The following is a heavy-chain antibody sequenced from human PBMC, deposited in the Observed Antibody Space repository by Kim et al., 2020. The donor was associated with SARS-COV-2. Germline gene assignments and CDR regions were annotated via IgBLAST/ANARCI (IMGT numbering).Heavy chain of an antibody. CDR3: ARRASIAARPLFHRPFDY. D-gene: IGHD6-6*01. J-gene: IGHJ4*02. V-gene: IGHV1-2*02. CDR1: GYTFTGYY. CDR2: INPNSGGT. Sequence: ASVKVSCKASGYTFTGYYMHWVRQAPGQGLEWMGWINPNSGGTNYAQKFQGRVTMTRDTSISTAYMELSRLRSDDTAVYYCARRASIAARPLFHRPFDYWGQGTLVTVSS.